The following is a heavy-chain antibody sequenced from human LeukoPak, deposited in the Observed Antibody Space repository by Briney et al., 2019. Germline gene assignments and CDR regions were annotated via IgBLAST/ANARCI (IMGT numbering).Heavy chain of an antibody. J-gene: IGHJ4*02. CDR1: GYSFNSYW. Sequence: GESLKISCKGSGYSFNSYWIGWVRQMPGKGLEWMGIIYPGDSDTTYSPSFQGQVTISADKSITTAYLQWSSLKASDTAMYYCARPRHRSYYDSSGYYSPYYFDYWGQGTLVIVSS. D-gene: IGHD3-22*01. CDR3: ARPRHRSYYDSSGYYSPYYFDY. CDR2: IYPGDSDT. V-gene: IGHV5-51*01.